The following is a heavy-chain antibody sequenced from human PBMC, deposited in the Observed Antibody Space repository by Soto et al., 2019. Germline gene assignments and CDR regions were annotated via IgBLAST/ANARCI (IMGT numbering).Heavy chain of an antibody. D-gene: IGHD6-6*01. CDR3: AKAPPGEQLVPYFDY. V-gene: IGHV3-43*01. CDR2: ISWDGGST. CDR1: GFTFDDYT. J-gene: IGHJ4*02. Sequence: EVQLVESGGVVVQPGGSLRLSCAASGFTFDDYTMHWVRQAPGKGLEWVSLISWDGGSTYYADSVKGRFTISRDNSKNSLYLQMNSLRTEDTALYYCAKAPPGEQLVPYFDYWGQGTLVTVSS.